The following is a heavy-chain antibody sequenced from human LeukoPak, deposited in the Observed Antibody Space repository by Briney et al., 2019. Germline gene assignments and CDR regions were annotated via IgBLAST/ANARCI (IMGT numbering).Heavy chain of an antibody. J-gene: IGHJ6*02. CDR1: GFTFSSYA. CDR2: ISGGGSGT. CDR3: ARDLGVSGGMDV. Sequence: GGSLRLSYAPSGFTFSSYAMSWVRQAPGKGLEWVAVISGGGSGTYYADSVKGRFTISRHNSKNTLYLQMDSLRAEDTAVYYCARDLGVSGGMDVWGQGTTVTVSS. D-gene: IGHD3-16*01. V-gene: IGHV3-23*01.